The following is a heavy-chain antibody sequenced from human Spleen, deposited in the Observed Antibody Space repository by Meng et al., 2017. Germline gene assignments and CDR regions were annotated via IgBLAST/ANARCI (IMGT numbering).Heavy chain of an antibody. Sequence: GESLKISCAASGFTFSSYGMSWVRQAPGKGLEWVSAISGSGGNSYYAGSVKGRFTISRDNSKNTLYLQMNSLRAEDTAVYYCAKGRGGDCYSPLDYWGQGTLVTVSS. CDR2: ISGSGGNS. CDR1: GFTFSSYG. J-gene: IGHJ4*02. D-gene: IGHD2-21*02. V-gene: IGHV3-23*01. CDR3: AKGRGGDCYSPLDY.